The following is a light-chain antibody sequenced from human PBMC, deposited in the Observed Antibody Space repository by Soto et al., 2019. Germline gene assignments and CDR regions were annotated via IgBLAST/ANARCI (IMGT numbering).Light chain of an antibody. CDR2: GAS. V-gene: IGKV3-20*01. CDR1: QGVSNS. CDR3: QQYGSSPQT. Sequence: EIVLTQSPATLSLSPGQRATLSCRASQGVSNSLAWFQQKPGQAPRLLIYGASSRATGIPARFSGSGSGTDFTLTISRLEPEDFAVYYCQQYGSSPQTFGQGTKVDIK. J-gene: IGKJ1*01.